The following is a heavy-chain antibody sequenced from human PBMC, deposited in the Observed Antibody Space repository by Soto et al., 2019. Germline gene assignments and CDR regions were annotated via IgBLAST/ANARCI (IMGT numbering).Heavy chain of an antibody. CDR3: ASDYAVADTYYYGMDV. CDR1: GGTFSNYA. V-gene: IGHV1-69*13. Sequence: SVKVSCKASGGTFSNYAISWVRQAPGQGLEWMGGIIPLSGTANYAQKFQGRVTITADDSTSTAYMELRSLRSEDTAIYYCASDYAVADTYYYGMDVWGQGTTVTVSS. D-gene: IGHD6-19*01. J-gene: IGHJ6*02. CDR2: IIPLSGTA.